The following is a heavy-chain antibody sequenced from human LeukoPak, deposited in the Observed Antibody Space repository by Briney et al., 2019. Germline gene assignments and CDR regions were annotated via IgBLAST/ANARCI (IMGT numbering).Heavy chain of an antibody. CDR2: INPNSGGT. V-gene: IGHV1-2*02. D-gene: IGHD1-26*01. CDR3: ARDPGGSYPYYLDY. J-gene: IGHJ4*02. CDR1: GYTFTGYY. Sequence: ASVKVSCKASGYTFTGYYMHWVRQAPGQGLEWMGWINPNSGGTNYAQKFQGRVTMTRDTSISTAYMELSRLKSDDTAVYYCARDPGGSYPYYLDYWGQGTLVTVSS.